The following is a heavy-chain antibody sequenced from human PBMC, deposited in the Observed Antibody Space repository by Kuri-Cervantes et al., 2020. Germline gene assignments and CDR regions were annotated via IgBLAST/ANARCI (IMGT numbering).Heavy chain of an antibody. CDR2: IIPIFGTA. CDR1: GGTFSSSA. D-gene: IGHD2-15*01. Sequence: SVKVSCKASGGTFSSSAISWVRQAPGQGLEWMGGIIPIFGTANYAQKFQGRLTITTDESTSTAYMELSSLRSEDTAVYYCAREKGYCSGGSCYYDAFDIWGQGNPGHRLL. CDR3: AREKGYCSGGSCYYDAFDI. V-gene: IGHV1-69*05. J-gene: IGHJ3*02.